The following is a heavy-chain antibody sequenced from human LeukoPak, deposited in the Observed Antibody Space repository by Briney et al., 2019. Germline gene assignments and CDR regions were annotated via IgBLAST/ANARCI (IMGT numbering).Heavy chain of an antibody. J-gene: IGHJ4*02. D-gene: IGHD1-26*01. CDR1: GYSISSGYY. CDR2: IYHSGST. CDR3: ARDRRSGSYYSYFDY. Sequence: SETLSLTCTVSGYSISSGYYWGWIRQPPGKGLGWIGSIYHSGSTYYNPSLKSRVTISVDTSKNQFSLKLSSVTAADTAVYYCARDRRSGSYYSYFDYWGQGTLVTVSS. V-gene: IGHV4-38-2*02.